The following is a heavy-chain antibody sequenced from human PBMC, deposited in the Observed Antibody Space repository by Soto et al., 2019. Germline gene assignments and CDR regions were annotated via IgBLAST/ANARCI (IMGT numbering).Heavy chain of an antibody. CDR1: GFTFSGSP. V-gene: IGHV3-73*02. D-gene: IGHD2-15*01. CDR3: TSHSPEDMRRT. J-gene: IGHJ5*02. Sequence: EVQLVESGGGLVQPGGSLKLSCTASGFTFSGSPMHWVRQASGKGLEWVGRIRSKANSYATAYGASVKGRFTISRDDSKNTAYLQMNSLKTEDAAVYYCTSHSPEDMRRTWGQGTLVTVSS. CDR2: IRSKANSYAT.